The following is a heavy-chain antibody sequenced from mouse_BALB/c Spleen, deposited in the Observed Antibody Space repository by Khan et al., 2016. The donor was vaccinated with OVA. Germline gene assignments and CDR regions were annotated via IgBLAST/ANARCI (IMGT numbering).Heavy chain of an antibody. CDR3: TRLVDY. Sequence: EVKLVESGGGLVKPGGSLKLSCAASGFTFSSYAMSWVRQTPEKRLEWVASISSGGRTYSPDSVKGRFTISRDDARNILYLQMSGLRSEDTAMYYCTRLVDYWGQGTSVTVSS. V-gene: IGHV5-6-5*01. CDR1: GFTFSSYA. CDR2: ISSGGRT. J-gene: IGHJ4*01.